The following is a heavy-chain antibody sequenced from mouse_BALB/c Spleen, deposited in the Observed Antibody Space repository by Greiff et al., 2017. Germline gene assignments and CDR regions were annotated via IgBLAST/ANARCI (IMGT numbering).Heavy chain of an antibody. CDR2: IRNKANGYTT. Sequence: EVKLEESGGGLVQPGGSLRLSCATSGFTFTDYYMSWVRQPPGKALEWLGFIRNKANGYTTEYSASVKGRFTISRDNSQSILYLQMNTLRAEDSATYYCARDMRYYGSSSPFAYWGQGTLVTVSA. CDR1: GFTFTDYY. D-gene: IGHD1-1*01. CDR3: ARDMRYYGSSSPFAY. V-gene: IGHV7-3*02. J-gene: IGHJ3*01.